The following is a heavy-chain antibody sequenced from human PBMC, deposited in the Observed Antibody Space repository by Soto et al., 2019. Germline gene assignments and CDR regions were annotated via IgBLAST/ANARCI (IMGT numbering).Heavy chain of an antibody. V-gene: IGHV1-69*01. J-gene: IGHJ6*02. CDR1: GGTFSSYA. Sequence: QVQLVQSGAEVKKPGSSVKVSCKASGGTFSSYAISWVRQAPGQGLEWMGGIIPIFGTANYAQKFQGRVTITAEESKSTAYMELSSLRSEDTAVYYCAREGYSYGYVYYYGMDGWGQGTTVTVAS. CDR3: AREGYSYGYVYYYGMDG. CDR2: IIPIFGTA. D-gene: IGHD5-18*01.